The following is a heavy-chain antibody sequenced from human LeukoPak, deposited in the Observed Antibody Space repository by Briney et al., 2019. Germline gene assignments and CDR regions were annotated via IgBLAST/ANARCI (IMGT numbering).Heavy chain of an antibody. CDR1: GDYISDGGYS. Sequence: PSETLSLTCTVSGDYISDGGYSWSWIRQPPGKGLEWIGHIYYSENTYYNPSLKSRVTISLDTSKNQFSLKLTSVTAADTAVYYCAREGRDAYNARRNWFDPWGQGTLVTVSS. D-gene: IGHD5-24*01. V-gene: IGHV4-30-4*07. J-gene: IGHJ5*02. CDR3: AREGRDAYNARRNWFDP. CDR2: IYYSENT.